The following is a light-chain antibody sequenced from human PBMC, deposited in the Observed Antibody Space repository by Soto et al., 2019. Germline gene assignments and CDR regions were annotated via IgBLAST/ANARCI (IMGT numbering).Light chain of an antibody. CDR1: SSNIGSNT. CDR3: ATWDGSLNGVV. V-gene: IGLV1-44*01. CDR2: HSK. J-gene: IGLJ2*01. Sequence: QSVLTQPPSASGTPGQRVTISCSGSSSNIGSNTVNWYQQLPGTAPKLLIYHSKQRPSGVPDRFSGSKSGTSASLAISGLQSEDETHYYCATWDGSLNGVVFGGGTQLTVL.